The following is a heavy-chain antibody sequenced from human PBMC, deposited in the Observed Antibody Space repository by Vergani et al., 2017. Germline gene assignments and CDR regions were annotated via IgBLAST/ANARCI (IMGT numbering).Heavy chain of an antibody. CDR3: AIGKKDIVVVPAARNYYYYYMDV. J-gene: IGHJ6*03. Sequence: QVQLQQWGAGLLKPSETLSLTCAVYGGSFSGYYWSWIRQPRGKGLEWIGEINHSGSTNSNPSLKSRVTISVDTSKNQFSLKLSSVTAADTAVYYCAIGKKDIVVVPAARNYYYYYMDVWGKGTTVTVSS. CDR2: INHSGST. D-gene: IGHD2-2*01. CDR1: GGSFSGYY. V-gene: IGHV4-34*01.